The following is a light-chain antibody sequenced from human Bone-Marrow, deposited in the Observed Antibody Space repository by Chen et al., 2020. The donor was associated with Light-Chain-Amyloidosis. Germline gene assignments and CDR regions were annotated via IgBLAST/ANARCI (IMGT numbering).Light chain of an antibody. J-gene: IGLJ3*02. Sequence: SYVLTQPSSVSVAPGQTATIACGGNNIGSTSVHWYQQTPGQAPLLVVYDDSDRPSGIPERLSGSNPGNPATLTISRVEAGEEADEYRQVWERSSGGPVFGGGTKLTVL. CDR1: NIGSTS. V-gene: IGLV3-21*02. CDR3: QVWERSSGGPV. CDR2: DDS.